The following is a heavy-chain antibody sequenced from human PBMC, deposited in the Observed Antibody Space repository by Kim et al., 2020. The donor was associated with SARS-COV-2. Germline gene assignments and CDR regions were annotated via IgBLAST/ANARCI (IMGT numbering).Heavy chain of an antibody. J-gene: IGHJ3*02. D-gene: IGHD6-13*01. CDR2: ISYDGSNK. CDR3: ARPDGYSSSWYGGAFDI. Sequence: GGSLRLSCAASGFTFSSYGMHWVRQAPGKGLEWVAVISYDGSNKYYADSVKGRFTISRDNSKNTLYLQMNSLRAEDTSVYYCARPDGYSSSWYGGAFDI. CDR1: GFTFSSYG. V-gene: IGHV3-33*05.